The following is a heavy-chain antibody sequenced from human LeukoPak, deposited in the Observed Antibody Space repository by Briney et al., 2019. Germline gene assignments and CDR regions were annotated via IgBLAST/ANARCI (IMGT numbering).Heavy chain of an antibody. V-gene: IGHV4-61*02. CDR2: IYTSGST. CDR1: GGSISSGSYY. CDR3: ARRAKYYYGSGSYNWFDP. D-gene: IGHD3-10*01. Sequence: SETLSLTCTVSGGSISSGSYYWSWIRQPAGKGLEWIGRIYTSGSTNYNPSLKSRVTISVDTSKNQFSLKLSSVTAADTAVYYCARRAKYYYGSGSYNWFDPWGQGTLVTVSS. J-gene: IGHJ5*02.